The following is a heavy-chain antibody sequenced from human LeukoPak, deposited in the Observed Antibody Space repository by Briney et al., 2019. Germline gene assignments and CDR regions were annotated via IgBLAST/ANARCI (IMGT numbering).Heavy chain of an antibody. CDR2: IKGDGNT. CDR1: GFTFSSYW. J-gene: IGHJ1*01. D-gene: IGHD3-22*01. CDR3: ARAPSEIGGYYPEYFRH. V-gene: IGHV3-74*01. Sequence: GGSLRLSCAASGFTFSSYWMHWVRQAPGKGLVWVSRIKGDGNTNYADSVKGRFTISRDNAKNTVSLQMNSLRAEDRGVYYCARAPSEIGGYYPEYFRHWGQGTLVTVSS.